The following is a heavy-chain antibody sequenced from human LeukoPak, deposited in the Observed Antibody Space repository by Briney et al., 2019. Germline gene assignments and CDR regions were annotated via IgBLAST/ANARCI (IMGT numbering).Heavy chain of an antibody. D-gene: IGHD4-17*01. CDR2: VYYSGST. J-gene: IGHJ4*02. V-gene: IGHV4-59*02. CDR3: ARAPTSYGDYSPPHADY. CDR1: GGSVSGYY. Sequence: EPSETLSLTCVVSGGSVSGYYWGWIRQPPGRGLEWIGYVYYSGSTNYNPSFKSRITISVDTSRNQFSLQLSSVTAADTAVYYCARAPTSYGDYSPPHADYWGQGTLVTVSS.